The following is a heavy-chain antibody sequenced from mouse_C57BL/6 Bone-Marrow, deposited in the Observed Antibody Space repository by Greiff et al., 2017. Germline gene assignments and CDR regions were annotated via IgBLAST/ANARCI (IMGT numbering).Heavy chain of an antibody. Sequence: QVHVKQSGAELVRPGASVTLSCKASGYTFTDYEMHWVKQTPVHGLEWIGAIDPETGGTAYNQKFKGKAILTADKSSSTAYMELRSLTSEDSAVYYCTRRGYYAMDYWGQGTSVTVS. J-gene: IGHJ4*01. CDR1: GYTFTDYE. V-gene: IGHV1-15*01. CDR3: TRRGYYAMDY. CDR2: IDPETGGT.